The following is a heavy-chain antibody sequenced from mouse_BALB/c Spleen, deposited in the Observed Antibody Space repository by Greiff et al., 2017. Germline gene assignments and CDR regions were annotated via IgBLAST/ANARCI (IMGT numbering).Heavy chain of an antibody. D-gene: IGHD2-3*01. CDR3: AKGGDGLSMDD. CDR1: GYTFTSYW. J-gene: IGHJ4*01. V-gene: IGHV1-69*02. CDR2: IDPSDSYT. Sequence: VQLQQPGAELVKPGASVKLSCKASGYTFTSYWMHWVKQRPGQGLEWIGEIDPSDSYTNYNQKFKGKATLTVDKSSSTAYMQLSSLTSEDSAVYYCAKGGDGLSMDDWGQGTSVTVSS.